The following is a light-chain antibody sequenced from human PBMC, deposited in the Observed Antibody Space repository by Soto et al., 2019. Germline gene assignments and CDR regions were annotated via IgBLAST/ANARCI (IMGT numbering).Light chain of an antibody. CDR3: QQYGSSPYT. CDR2: GAS. V-gene: IGKV3-20*01. Sequence: EIVLTQSPGTLSLSPGERATLSCRASQSVSSSYLAWYQQKPGQAPRLLISGASIRATGIPDRFSGSGSGTDFTLTISRLEPEDFAVYSCQQYGSSPYTFCQGTKLEIK. CDR1: QSVSSSY. J-gene: IGKJ2*01.